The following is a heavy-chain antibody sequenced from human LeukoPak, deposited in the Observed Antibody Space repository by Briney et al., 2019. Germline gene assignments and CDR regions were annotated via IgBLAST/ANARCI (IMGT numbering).Heavy chain of an antibody. J-gene: IGHJ4*02. CDR2: INDSGGST. CDR1: RFTFNSYP. Sequence: GGSLRLSCAASRFTFNSYPMSGVRQAPGKGLEWVSVINDSGGSTYYAASLKGRFTISRDNSKNTLYLQMSGLRVEDTAVYYCARQPTWAFANFPYWGQGTLVTVSS. D-gene: IGHD1-26*01. V-gene: IGHV3-23*01. CDR3: ARQPTWAFANFPY.